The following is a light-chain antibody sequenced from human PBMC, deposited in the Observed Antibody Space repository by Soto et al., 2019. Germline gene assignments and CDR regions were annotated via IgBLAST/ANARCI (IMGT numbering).Light chain of an antibody. V-gene: IGLV1-40*01. Sequence: QAVVTQPPSVSGAPGQRVTIYCTGSSSNIGAGYDVHWYQQLPGTAPKLLIYGNSNRPSGVPDRFSGSKSGTSASLAITGLTAEDEADYYCQSYDSSLSGSVFGGGTKLTVL. CDR2: GNS. CDR1: SSNIGAGYD. J-gene: IGLJ2*01. CDR3: QSYDSSLSGSV.